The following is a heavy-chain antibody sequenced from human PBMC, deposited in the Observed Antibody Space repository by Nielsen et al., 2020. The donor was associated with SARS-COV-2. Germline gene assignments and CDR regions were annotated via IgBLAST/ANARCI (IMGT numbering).Heavy chain of an antibody. J-gene: IGHJ6*02. Sequence: ASVKVSCKASGYTFTGYYMHWVRQAPGQGLEWMGWINPNSGGTNYAQKFQGRVTMTRDTSISIAYMELSRLRSDDTAVYYCARGRVHVCWQNLVCEYGMDVWGQGTTVTVSS. V-gene: IGHV1-2*02. D-gene: IGHD2-8*01. CDR3: ARGRVHVCWQNLVCEYGMDV. CDR2: INPNSGGT. CDR1: GYTFTGYY.